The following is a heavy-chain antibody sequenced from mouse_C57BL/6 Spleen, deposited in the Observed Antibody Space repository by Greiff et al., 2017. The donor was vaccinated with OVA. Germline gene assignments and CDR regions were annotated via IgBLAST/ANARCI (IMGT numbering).Heavy chain of an antibody. CDR1: GYSFTGYY. J-gene: IGHJ4*01. Sequence: VQLKESGPELVKPGASVKISCKASGYSFTGYYMNWVKQSPEKSLEWIGEINPSTGGTTYNQKFKAKATLTVDKSSSTAYMQLKSLTSEDSAVYYCARSRLYYGNYYAMDYWGQGTSVTVSS. CDR3: ARSRLYYGNYYAMDY. V-gene: IGHV1-42*01. CDR2: INPSTGGT. D-gene: IGHD2-1*01.